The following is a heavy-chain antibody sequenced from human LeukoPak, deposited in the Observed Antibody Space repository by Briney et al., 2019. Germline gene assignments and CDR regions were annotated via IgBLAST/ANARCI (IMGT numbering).Heavy chain of an antibody. CDR2: FDPEDGET. D-gene: IGHD3-22*01. Sequence: ASVKVSCKVSGYTLTELSMHWARQAPGKGLEWLRGFDPEDGETIYAQKFQGRVTMTEDTSTDTAYMELSSLRSEDTAVYYCATLRGYDSSGYYPGDFQHWGQGTLVTVSS. CDR3: ATLRGYDSSGYYPGDFQH. CDR1: GYTLTELS. V-gene: IGHV1-24*01. J-gene: IGHJ1*01.